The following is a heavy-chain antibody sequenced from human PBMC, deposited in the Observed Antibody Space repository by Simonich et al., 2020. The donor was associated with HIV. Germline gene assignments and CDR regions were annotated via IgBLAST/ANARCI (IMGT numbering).Heavy chain of an antibody. CDR2: INHSGIT. CDR3: ARRDRELILYFDY. J-gene: IGHJ4*02. CDR1: GGSFSGYY. Sequence: QVQLQQWGAGLLKPSETLSLTCAVYGGSFSGYYWSWNRQPPGRGREWIGEINHSGITNYKASLNSRATISVDKSKNQFSLKLSSVTAADTAIYYCARRDRELILYFDYWGQGNLVTVSA. V-gene: IGHV4-34*01. D-gene: IGHD3-3*01.